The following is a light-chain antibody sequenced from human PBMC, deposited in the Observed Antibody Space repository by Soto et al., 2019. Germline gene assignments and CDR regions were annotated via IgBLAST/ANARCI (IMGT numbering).Light chain of an antibody. Sequence: QSALTQPASVSGSPGQSITISCTGTSSDVGYYNYVSWYQQYSDKAPKLMIYEVSHRPSGVSNRFSGSKSDNTASLTISGLQAEDEADYYCSSYTSSNTGVFGGGTKLTVL. J-gene: IGLJ3*02. V-gene: IGLV2-14*01. CDR2: EVS. CDR1: SSDVGYYNY. CDR3: SSYTSSNTGV.